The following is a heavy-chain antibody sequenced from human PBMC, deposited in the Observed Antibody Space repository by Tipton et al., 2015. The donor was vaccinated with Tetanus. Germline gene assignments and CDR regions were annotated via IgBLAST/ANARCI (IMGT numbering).Heavy chain of an antibody. CDR2: IFHTGGT. Sequence: LRLSCTVSGGSINNGAYTWSWIRQSPGKGLEWIGYIFHTGGTYYNPSLKSRVTISVDGPKNQFSLNQKSVTAADTAVYYCARSHGSGGLLWFDSWGQGTLVTVSS. J-gene: IGHJ5*01. CDR3: ARSHGSGGLLWFDS. D-gene: IGHD3-10*01. V-gene: IGHV4-30-2*06. CDR1: GGSINNGAYT.